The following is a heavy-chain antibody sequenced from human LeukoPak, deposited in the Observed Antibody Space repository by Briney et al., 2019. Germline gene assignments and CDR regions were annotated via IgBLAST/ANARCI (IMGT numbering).Heavy chain of an antibody. V-gene: IGHV3-74*01. Sequence: GGSLRLSCAASVFTFSSFWMNWVRQVPGKGLVWVSHINSDGAKTNYADSVTGRFTISRDTARNTLYLQMNNLRVEDTAMYYCAASFRITGTTFYHWGQGTLVTVSS. CDR2: INSDGAKT. CDR3: AASFRITGTTFYH. CDR1: VFTFSSFW. D-gene: IGHD1-20*01. J-gene: IGHJ1*01.